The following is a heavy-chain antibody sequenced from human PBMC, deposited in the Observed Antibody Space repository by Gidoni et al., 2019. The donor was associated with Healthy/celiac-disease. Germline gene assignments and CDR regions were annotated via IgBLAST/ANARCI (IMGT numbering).Heavy chain of an antibody. CDR2: ISAYNGNT. J-gene: IGHJ1*01. Sequence: QVQLVQPGAEAKKPGASVKVSCKASGYTFTSHGISWVRQAPGQGLEWMGWISAYNGNTNYAQKLQGRVTMTTDTSTSTAYMELRSLRSDDTAVYYCARYKVAAVAGTEYFQHWGQGTLVTVSS. D-gene: IGHD6-19*01. V-gene: IGHV1-18*01. CDR1: GYTFTSHG. CDR3: ARYKVAAVAGTEYFQH.